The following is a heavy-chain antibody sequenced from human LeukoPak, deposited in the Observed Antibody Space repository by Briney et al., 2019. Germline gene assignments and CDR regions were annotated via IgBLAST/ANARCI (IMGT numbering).Heavy chain of an antibody. Sequence: GGSLRLSCAASGFTFSSYGMHWVRQAPGKGLEWVAFIRYDGSNKYYADSVKGRFTIPRDNSKNTLHLQMNSLRAEDTAVYYCAKSGDSSGYYLFDYWGQGTLVTVSS. V-gene: IGHV3-30*02. CDR3: AKSGDSSGYYLFDY. J-gene: IGHJ4*02. D-gene: IGHD3-22*01. CDR1: GFTFSSYG. CDR2: IRYDGSNK.